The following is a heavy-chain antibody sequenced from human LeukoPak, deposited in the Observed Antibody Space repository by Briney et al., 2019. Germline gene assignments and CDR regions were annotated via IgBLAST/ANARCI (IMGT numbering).Heavy chain of an antibody. J-gene: IGHJ4*02. CDR2: INHSGST. V-gene: IGHV4-34*01. Sequence: SETLSLTCAVYGGSFSGYYWSWIRQPPGKGLEWIGEINHSGSTNYNPSLKSRVTISINTSKNQFSLKLSSVTAADTAVYYCARFQLYHGDFDSWGQGTLVTVSS. CDR3: ARFQLYHGDFDS. CDR1: GGSFSGYY. D-gene: IGHD1-1*01.